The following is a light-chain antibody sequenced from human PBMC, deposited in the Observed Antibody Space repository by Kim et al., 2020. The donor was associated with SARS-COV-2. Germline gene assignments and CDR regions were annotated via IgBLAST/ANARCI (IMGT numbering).Light chain of an antibody. CDR1: QSVNNY. CDR2: HAS. V-gene: IGKV3-11*01. J-gene: IGKJ5*01. CDR3: QHRSNWPIT. Sequence: LSPGERATLSCRASQSVNNYLAWYQQKPGQAPRLLIYHASNRATGIPARFSGSGSGTDFTLTISSLEPEDFAVYYCQHRSNWPITFGQETRLEIK.